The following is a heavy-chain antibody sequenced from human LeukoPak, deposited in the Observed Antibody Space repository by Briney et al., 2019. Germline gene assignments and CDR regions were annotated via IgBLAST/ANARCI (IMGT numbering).Heavy chain of an antibody. Sequence: GESLKISCQGSGYSFTTYWIGWVRQMPGNGLECMGIIYPGDSDTRYSPSFQGQVTISADKSINTAYLQWSSLKASDTAMYYCARLGTYWSNYYFEYWGQGTLVTVFS. D-gene: IGHD3-10*01. CDR3: ARLGTYWSNYYFEY. J-gene: IGHJ4*02. V-gene: IGHV5-51*01. CDR1: GYSFTTYW. CDR2: IYPGDSDT.